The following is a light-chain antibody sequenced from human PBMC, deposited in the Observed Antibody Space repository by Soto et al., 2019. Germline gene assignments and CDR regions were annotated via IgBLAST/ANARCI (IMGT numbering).Light chain of an antibody. CDR2: EVS. V-gene: IGLV2-14*01. CDR3: SSYTSSSSNYV. Sequence: QSALTQPASVSGSPGQSITISCTGTSSDVGGYNYVSWYQQHPGKAPKLMIYEVSNRPSGVSNRFTGSQSGNTASLTISGVETEDEAGYYCSSYTSSSSNYVFGTGTKLTGL. J-gene: IGLJ1*01. CDR1: SSDVGGYNY.